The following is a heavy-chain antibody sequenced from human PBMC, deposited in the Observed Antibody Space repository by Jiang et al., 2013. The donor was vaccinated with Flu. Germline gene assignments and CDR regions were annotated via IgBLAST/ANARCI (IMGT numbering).Heavy chain of an antibody. CDR1: GGSISSGDYY. CDR3: ARREYSYGQDFWFDP. V-gene: IGHV4-30-4*01. CDR2: IYYSGST. Sequence: GSGLVKPSQTLSLTCTVSGGSISSGDYYRSWIRQPPGKGLEWIGYIYYSGSTYYNPSLKSRVTISVDTSKNQFSLKLSSVTAADTAVYYCARREYSYGQDFWFDPSGRGTRRHRLL. J-gene: IGHJ5*01. D-gene: IGHD5-18*01.